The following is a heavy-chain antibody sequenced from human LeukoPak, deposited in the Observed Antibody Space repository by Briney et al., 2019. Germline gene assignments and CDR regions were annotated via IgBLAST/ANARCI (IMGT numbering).Heavy chain of an antibody. CDR3: AREPTSGREPTSGRPLDY. Sequence: SETLSLTCTVSGGSISGYFWTWIRQPAGKGLEWIGRIYSSGSNNYNPSLKSRVTMSLDTSKNHFSLNLTSVTAADTAVYCCAREPTSGREPTSGRPLDYWGQGTLVTVSS. D-gene: IGHD5-12*01. V-gene: IGHV4-4*07. CDR2: IYSSGSN. J-gene: IGHJ4*02. CDR1: GGSISGYF.